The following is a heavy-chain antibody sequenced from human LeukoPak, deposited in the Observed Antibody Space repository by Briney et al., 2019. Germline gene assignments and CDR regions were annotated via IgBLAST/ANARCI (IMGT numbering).Heavy chain of an antibody. CDR1: GFTVSSNY. J-gene: IGHJ4*02. Sequence: PWGSLRLSCAASGFTVSSNYMSWVRQAPGKGLEWVSVIYSGGSTYYADSVKGRFTISRDNSKNTLYLQMNSLRAEDTAVYYCAREMWDSYGYVDYWGQGTLVTVSS. V-gene: IGHV3-66*01. D-gene: IGHD5-18*01. CDR2: IYSGGST. CDR3: AREMWDSYGYVDY.